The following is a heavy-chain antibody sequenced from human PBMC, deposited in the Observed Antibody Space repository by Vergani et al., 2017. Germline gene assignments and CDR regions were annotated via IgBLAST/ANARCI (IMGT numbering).Heavy chain of an antibody. CDR2: VSFRGDT. D-gene: IGHD3-10*01. J-gene: IGHJ4*01. Sequence: QVKLQESGPGLVKPSETLSLTCTVSGASVNSYYWSWIRQPPGKGLEWMGYVSFRGDTLYDPSVKGRMTILLNTSSNQLSLYLTSMTAADTAVYYCARSRIYYGAGSPDYWGQGTLVTVSS. CDR1: GASVNSYY. V-gene: IGHV4-59*02. CDR3: ARSRIYYGAGSPDY.